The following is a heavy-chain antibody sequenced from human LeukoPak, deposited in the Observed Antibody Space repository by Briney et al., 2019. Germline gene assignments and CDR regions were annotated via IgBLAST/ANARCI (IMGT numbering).Heavy chain of an antibody. CDR2: MIPNSGNT. V-gene: IGHV1-8*01. Sequence: ASVKVSCRASGYTFTSYDINWVRQATGQGLEWMGWMIPNSGNTGYAQKFQGRVTMTRNTSISTAYMELSSLRSEDTAVYYCARAPAVVTEFDYWGQGTLVTVSS. CDR3: ARAPAVVTEFDY. CDR1: GYTFTSYD. J-gene: IGHJ4*02. D-gene: IGHD4-23*01.